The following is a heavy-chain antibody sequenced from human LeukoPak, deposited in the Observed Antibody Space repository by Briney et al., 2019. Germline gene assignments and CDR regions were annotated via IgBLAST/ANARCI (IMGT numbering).Heavy chain of an antibody. CDR3: ARQGGAAGSNAFDI. CDR1: GGSISSYY. J-gene: IGHJ3*02. D-gene: IGHD6-13*01. V-gene: IGHV4-59*08. Sequence: SETLSLTCTVSGGSISSYYWSWIRQPPGKGLEWIGYIYYSGSTNYNPSLKSRVTISVDTSKNQFSLKLSSVTAADTAVYYCARQGGAAGSNAFDIWGQGTMVTVSS. CDR2: IYYSGST.